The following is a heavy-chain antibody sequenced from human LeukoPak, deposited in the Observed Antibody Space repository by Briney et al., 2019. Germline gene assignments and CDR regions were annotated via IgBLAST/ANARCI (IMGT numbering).Heavy chain of an antibody. D-gene: IGHD3-10*01. Sequence: ASVKVSCKASGYTFTSYDINWVRQATGQGLEWMGWMNPNSGNTGYAQKFQGRVTMTRNTSISTAYMELSSLRSEDTAVYYCARGRTTLLWFGELLKVTEIWFDPWGQGTLVTVSS. V-gene: IGHV1-8*01. J-gene: IGHJ5*02. CDR1: GYTFTSYD. CDR3: ARGRTTLLWFGELLKVTEIWFDP. CDR2: MNPNSGNT.